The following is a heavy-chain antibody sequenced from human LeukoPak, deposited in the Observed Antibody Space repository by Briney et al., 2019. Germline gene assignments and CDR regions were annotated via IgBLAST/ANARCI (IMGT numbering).Heavy chain of an antibody. D-gene: IGHD3-16*02. CDR2: MNPNSGNT. CDR1: VYTFTSYD. V-gene: IGHV1-8*01. J-gene: IGHJ4*02. CDR3: ARSDIWGSYRFLDY. Sequence: ASVKVSCKASVYTFTSYDINRVRQATGQGLEWMGWMNPNSGNTGYAQKFQGRVTMTRNTSISTAYMELSSLRSEDTAVYYCARSDIWGSYRFLDYWGQGALVTVSS.